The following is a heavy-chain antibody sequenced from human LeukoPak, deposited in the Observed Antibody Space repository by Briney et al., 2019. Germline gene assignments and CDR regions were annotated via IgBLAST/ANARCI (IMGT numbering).Heavy chain of an antibody. V-gene: IGHV3-21*01. Sequence: PGGSLRLSCAASGFTFSSYSMNWVRQAPGKGLEWVSSISSSSSYIYYADSVKGRFTISRDNAKNSLYLLMNSLRAEDTAVYYCARDFGFITMIVGYWGQGTLVTVSS. CDR2: ISSSSSYI. D-gene: IGHD3-22*01. CDR3: ARDFGFITMIVGY. CDR1: GFTFSSYS. J-gene: IGHJ4*02.